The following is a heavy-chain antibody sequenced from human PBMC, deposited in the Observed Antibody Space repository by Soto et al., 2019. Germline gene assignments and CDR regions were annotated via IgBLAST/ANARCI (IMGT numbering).Heavy chain of an antibody. Sequence: SETPSPPCPVSCGSISKYYWRWVRPPPGKGLEWIGYISNSGSTHYIPSLESRVTISVDSSKNLFSLRLSSVTAADTAVYYCARHIPRAGTVFDYWGQGTLVTVSS. D-gene: IGHD6-19*01. J-gene: IGHJ4*02. CDR3: ARHIPRAGTVFDY. CDR1: CGSISKYY. CDR2: ISNSGST. V-gene: IGHV4-59*08.